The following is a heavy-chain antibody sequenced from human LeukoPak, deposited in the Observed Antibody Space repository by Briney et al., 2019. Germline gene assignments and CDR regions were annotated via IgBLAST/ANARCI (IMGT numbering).Heavy chain of an antibody. D-gene: IGHD3-10*01. V-gene: IGHV4-34*01. CDR1: GGSFSGYY. J-gene: IGHJ3*02. CDR2: INHSGST. CDR3: AMPSAVLALSGAFDI. Sequence: SETLSLTCAVYGGSFSGYYWSWIRQPPGKGLEWIGEINHSGSTNYNPSLKSRVTISVDTSKNQFSLKLSSVTAADTAVYYCAMPSAVLALSGAFDIWGQGTMVTVSS.